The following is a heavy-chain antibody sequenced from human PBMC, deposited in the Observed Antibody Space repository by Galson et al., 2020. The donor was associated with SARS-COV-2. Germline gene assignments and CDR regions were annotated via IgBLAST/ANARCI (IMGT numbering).Heavy chain of an antibody. CDR3: ATGFAAYQLLSLDY. Sequence: ASVKVSCKVSGYTLTELSMHWVRQAPGKGLEWMGGFDPEDGETIYAQKFQGRVTMTEDTSTDTAYMELSSLRSEDTAVYYCATGFAAYQLLSLDYWGQGTLVTVSS. J-gene: IGHJ4*02. CDR1: GYTLTELS. V-gene: IGHV1-24*01. D-gene: IGHD2-2*01. CDR2: FDPEDGET.